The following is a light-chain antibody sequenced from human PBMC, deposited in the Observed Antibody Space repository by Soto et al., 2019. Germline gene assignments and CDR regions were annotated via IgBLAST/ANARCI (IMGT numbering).Light chain of an antibody. V-gene: IGLV2-14*01. CDR1: SSDVGDYNR. CDR2: EVT. J-gene: IGLJ3*02. Sequence: QSVLTQPPSVSGSPGQSITISCAGTSSDVGDYNRVSWYQHHPGKAPKLMIFEVTNRPSGISDRFSGFKSGSTASLTISELQPDDEADYYCISFTPSTNANRVFAGWTKVIVL. CDR3: ISFTPSTNANRV.